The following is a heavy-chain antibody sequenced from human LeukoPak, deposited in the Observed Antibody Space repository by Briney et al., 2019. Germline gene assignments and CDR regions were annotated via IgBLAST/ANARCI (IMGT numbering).Heavy chain of an antibody. J-gene: IGHJ4*02. Sequence: GGSLRLSCAASGFTFSSYWMSWVRQAPGKGLEWVANIKQDGSEKYYVDSVKGRFTISRDNAKNSLYLQMNSLRAEDTAVYYCARSGQQWLVRSYFDYWGQGTLVTVSS. CDR3: ARSGQQWLVRSYFDY. D-gene: IGHD6-19*01. CDR1: GFTFSSYW. CDR2: IKQDGSEK. V-gene: IGHV3-7*01.